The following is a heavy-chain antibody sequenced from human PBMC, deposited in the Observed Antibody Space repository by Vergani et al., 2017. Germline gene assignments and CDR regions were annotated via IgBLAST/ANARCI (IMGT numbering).Heavy chain of an antibody. J-gene: IGHJ2*01. D-gene: IGHD2-21*01. V-gene: IGHV1-46*01. Sequence: QVQLVQSGAEVKKPGASVKVSCKASGYTFTSYYMHWVRQAPGQGLEWMGIINPSGGSTSYAQKFQGRVTMTRDTSTSTVYMELSSLRSEDTAVYYCARDPPLAYCGGDCYRSDYWYFDLWGRGTLVTVSS. CDR2: INPSGGST. CDR3: ARDPPLAYCGGDCYRSDYWYFDL. CDR1: GYTFTSYY.